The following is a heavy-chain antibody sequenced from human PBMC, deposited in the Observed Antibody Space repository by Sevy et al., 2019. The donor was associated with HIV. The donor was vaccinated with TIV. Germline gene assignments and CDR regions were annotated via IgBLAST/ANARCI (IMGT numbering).Heavy chain of an antibody. J-gene: IGHJ4*02. D-gene: IGHD3-16*02. CDR2: IKHDGSEK. Sequence: GGSLRLACAASGFTFSNYWMTWVRQAPGKGLEWVAHIKHDGSEKHYVDSVKGRFTISRDNSKNSVYLQMNSLRAEDTAVYFCAREGYYDYIWGSYRYFNDYWGQGTLVTVSS. CDR3: AREGYYDYIWGSYRYFNDY. V-gene: IGHV3-7*03. CDR1: GFTFSNYW.